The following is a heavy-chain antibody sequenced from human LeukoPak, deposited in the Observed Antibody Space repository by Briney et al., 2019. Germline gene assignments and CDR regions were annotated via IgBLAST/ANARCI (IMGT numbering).Heavy chain of an antibody. D-gene: IGHD6-19*01. CDR2: IYYSGST. CDR1: GFTFRSYA. Sequence: GSLRLSCAASGFTFRSYAMNWVRQAPGKGLEWIGYIYYSGSTNYNPSLKSRVTISVDTSKNQFSLKLSSVTAADTAVYYCARGDSGWYYFDYWGQGTLVTVSS. CDR3: ARGDSGWYYFDY. J-gene: IGHJ4*02. V-gene: IGHV4-59*01.